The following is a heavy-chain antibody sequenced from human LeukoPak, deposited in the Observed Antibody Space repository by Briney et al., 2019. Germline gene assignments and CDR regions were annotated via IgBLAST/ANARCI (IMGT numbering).Heavy chain of an antibody. J-gene: IGHJ5*02. CDR3: AKRPPIAAAGTPWFDP. D-gene: IGHD6-13*01. CDR2: ISSSGSTI. CDR1: GFTFSDYY. Sequence: GGSLRLSCAASGFTFSDYYMSWIRQAPGKGLEWVSYISSSGSTIYYADSVKGRFTISRDNAKNSLYLQMNSLRAEDTAVYYCAKRPPIAAAGTPWFDPWGQGTLVTVSS. V-gene: IGHV3-11*01.